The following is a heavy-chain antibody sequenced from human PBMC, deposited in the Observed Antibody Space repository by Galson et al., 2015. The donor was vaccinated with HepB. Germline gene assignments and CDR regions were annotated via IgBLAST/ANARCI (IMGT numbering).Heavy chain of an antibody. D-gene: IGHD3-16*01. Sequence: SLRLSCAPSGFTFSSFSMHWVRQAPGKGLEWLSYISSSGDAVYYADSVRGRFTISRDNAKNSLFLQMNSQRVEDTAVYYCARDLGVHAGDYWGQGTLVSVSS. V-gene: IGHV3-48*01. CDR3: ARDLGVHAGDY. J-gene: IGHJ4*02. CDR2: ISSSGDAV. CDR1: GFTFSSFS.